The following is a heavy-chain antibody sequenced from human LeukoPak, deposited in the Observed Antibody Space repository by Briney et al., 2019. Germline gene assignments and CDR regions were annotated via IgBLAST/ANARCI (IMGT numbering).Heavy chain of an antibody. CDR3: ARDGPYDSSGYYYGENWFDP. D-gene: IGHD3-22*01. Sequence: SETLSLTCAVYGGSFSGYYWSWIRQPPGKGLEWMGEINHSGSTNYNPSLKSQVTISVDTSKNQFSLKLSPVTAADTAVYYCARDGPYDSSGYYYGENWFDPWRQGTLVTVSS. CDR1: GGSFSGYY. V-gene: IGHV4-34*01. CDR2: INHSGST. J-gene: IGHJ5*02.